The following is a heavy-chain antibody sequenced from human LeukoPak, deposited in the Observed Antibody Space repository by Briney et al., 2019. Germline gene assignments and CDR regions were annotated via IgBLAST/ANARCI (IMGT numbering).Heavy chain of an antibody. CDR1: GYSFSTCW. CDR2: FYPDDSDT. J-gene: IGHJ4*02. D-gene: IGHD5-12*01. Sequence: GESLQISCKGSGYSFSTCWIGWVRQMPGKGLEWMGIFYPDDSDTTYSPSFQGQVTISDDKSISTAYLQWSSLKASDTAIYYCARLSSGYDSPIDYWGQGTLVTVSS. CDR3: ARLSSGYDSPIDY. V-gene: IGHV5-51*01.